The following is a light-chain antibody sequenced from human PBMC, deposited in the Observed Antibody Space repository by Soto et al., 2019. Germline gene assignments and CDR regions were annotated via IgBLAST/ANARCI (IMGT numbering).Light chain of an antibody. CDR3: SSYTSSSTLL. Sequence: QSALTQPASVSGSPGQSITISCTGTSSDVGTYNYVSWYQHHPGKAPKLMIYDVSNRPSGVSNRFSGSKSDNTASLTISGLQAEDEADYYCSSYTSSSTLLFGGGTKLTVL. CDR1: SSDVGTYNY. J-gene: IGLJ2*01. V-gene: IGLV2-14*03. CDR2: DVS.